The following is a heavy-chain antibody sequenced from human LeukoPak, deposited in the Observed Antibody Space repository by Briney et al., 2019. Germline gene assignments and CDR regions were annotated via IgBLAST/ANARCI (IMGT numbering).Heavy chain of an antibody. CDR1: GFTFSSYE. Sequence: GGSLRLSCAASGFTFSSYEMNWVRQAPGKGLEWVSYISSSGSSILYAESVKGRFTISRDNGKKSLYLQMNSLRPQDTAMYYCARDGVDNGDKEDAFDVWGQGTRVTASS. CDR3: ARDGVDNGDKEDAFDV. J-gene: IGHJ3*01. CDR2: ISSSGSSI. V-gene: IGHV3-48*03. D-gene: IGHD4-23*01.